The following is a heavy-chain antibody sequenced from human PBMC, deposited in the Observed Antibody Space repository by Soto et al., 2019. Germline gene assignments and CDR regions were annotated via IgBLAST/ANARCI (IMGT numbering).Heavy chain of an antibody. CDR2: INVYNGKT. Sequence: QVQLVQSGAEVKKPGASVKVSCKASGYTFSNYGISWVRQAPGQGPEWMGWINVYNGKTNYAQKLQGRVTMTTDTXXXXXXXXXXXXXXXXXXXXXXXXXXXVVDGDDYWGQGTLVTVS. J-gene: IGHJ4*02. CDR1: GYTFSNYG. CDR3: XXXXXVVDGDDY. V-gene: IGHV1-18*01. D-gene: IGHD3-10*01.